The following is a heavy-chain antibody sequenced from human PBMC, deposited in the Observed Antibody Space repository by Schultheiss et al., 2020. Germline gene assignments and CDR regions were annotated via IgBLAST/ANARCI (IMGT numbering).Heavy chain of an antibody. CDR3: ARGGGNFDY. Sequence: SVKVSCKASGFTFTSSAVQWVRQARGQRLEWIGWIVVGSGNTKYSQKFQGRVTMTRDTSTSTVYMELSSLRAEDTAVYYCARGGGNFDYWGQGTLVTVSS. J-gene: IGHJ4*02. CDR1: GFTFTSSA. CDR2: IVVGSGNT. D-gene: IGHD3-16*01. V-gene: IGHV1-58*01.